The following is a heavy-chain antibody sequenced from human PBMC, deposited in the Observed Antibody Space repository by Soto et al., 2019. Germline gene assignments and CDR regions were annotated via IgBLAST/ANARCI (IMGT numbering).Heavy chain of an antibody. Sequence: QLHLRESGPGLVKPSETLSLNCTVSGGSITSSSYYWGWIRQPPGKGLEWIGSIYYSGSTYYNPSLKSRVTISVDTSKNQFSLKLSSVTAADTAVYYCATQEVGGSYVYTFDPWGQGTLVTVSS. J-gene: IGHJ5*02. CDR1: GGSITSSSYY. CDR3: ATQEVGGSYVYTFDP. D-gene: IGHD1-26*01. CDR2: IYYSGST. V-gene: IGHV4-39*01.